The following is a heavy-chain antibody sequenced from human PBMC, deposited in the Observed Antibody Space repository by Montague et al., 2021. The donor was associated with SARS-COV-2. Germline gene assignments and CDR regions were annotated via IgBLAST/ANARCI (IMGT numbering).Heavy chain of an antibody. CDR3: VRYSGWFYFDF. CDR2: TYYRSKWYS. CDR1: GDSVSSNSVA. V-gene: IGHV6-1*01. J-gene: IGHJ4*02. Sequence: CAISGDSVSSNSVAWSRIRQSPSRGLEWLGRTYYRSKWYSDYAPSVRGRLTVNPDASKNEFSLELNYVTPEGTAVYYCVRYSGWFYFDFWGQGTLVTVSS. D-gene: IGHD6-19*01.